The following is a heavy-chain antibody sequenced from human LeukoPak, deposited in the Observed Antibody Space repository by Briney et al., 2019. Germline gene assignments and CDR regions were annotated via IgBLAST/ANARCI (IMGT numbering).Heavy chain of an antibody. Sequence: GGSLRLSCAASGFDFSSYAMTWVRQAPGKGLEWVAAISGSGDNTYYADSVKGRFTISRDNSKNTLYLQMNSLTAEDTAIYYCAKATGTLGNWGQGTLVTVSS. J-gene: IGHJ4*02. CDR2: ISGSGDNT. D-gene: IGHD1-1*01. CDR3: AKATGTLGN. V-gene: IGHV3-23*01. CDR1: GFDFSSYA.